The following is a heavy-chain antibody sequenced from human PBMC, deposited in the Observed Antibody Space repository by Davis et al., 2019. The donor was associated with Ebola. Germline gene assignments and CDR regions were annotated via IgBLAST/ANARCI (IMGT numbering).Heavy chain of an antibody. V-gene: IGHV3-23*01. Sequence: GGSLRLSCAASGFTFSSYWMSWVRQAPGKGLEWVSAISGSGGSTYYADSVKGRFTISRDNSKNTLYLQMNSLRAEDTAVYYCARDDHCSSTSCFYYYYYGMDVWGQGTTVTVSS. CDR2: ISGSGGST. D-gene: IGHD2-2*01. CDR3: ARDDHCSSTSCFYYYYYGMDV. J-gene: IGHJ6*02. CDR1: GFTFSSYW.